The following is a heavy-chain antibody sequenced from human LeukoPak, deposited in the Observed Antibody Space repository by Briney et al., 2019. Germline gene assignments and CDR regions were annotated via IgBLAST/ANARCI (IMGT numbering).Heavy chain of an antibody. Sequence: GGSLRLPCAASGFTVSNNYMSWVRQAPGKGLEWVSLIYSGGSTYYADSVKGRFTISRDNSKNTLYLQMNSLRAEDTAVYYCARVPSWGQGTLVTVSS. V-gene: IGHV3-66*01. J-gene: IGHJ5*02. CDR3: ARVPS. CDR2: IYSGGST. CDR1: GFTVSNNY.